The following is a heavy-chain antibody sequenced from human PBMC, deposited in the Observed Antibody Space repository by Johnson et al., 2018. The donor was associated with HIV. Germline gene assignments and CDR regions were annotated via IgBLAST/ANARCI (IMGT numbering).Heavy chain of an antibody. D-gene: IGHD4-17*01. CDR2: IRYDGSNK. V-gene: IGHV3-30*02. J-gene: IGHJ3*02. CDR3: AKGNGDYRIDAFDI. CDR1: GFTFSSYG. Sequence: QVQLVESGGGLVKPGGSLRLSCAASGFTFSSYGMHWVRQAPGKGLEWVAFIRYDGSNKYYADSVKGRFTISRDNSKNTLYLLMNSLRAEDTAVYYCAKGNGDYRIDAFDIWGQGTMVTVSS.